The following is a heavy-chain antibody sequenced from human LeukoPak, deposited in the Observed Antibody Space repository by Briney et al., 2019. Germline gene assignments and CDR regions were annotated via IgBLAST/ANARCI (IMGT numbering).Heavy chain of an antibody. CDR3: VTKGRDLGLVVPTAPL. Sequence: PGGSLRLSCAASGFTFGNYAMTWVRQAPGQGLQWVSAISDSGGSTYYADSVKGRFTVSRDNSKNTLYLQMSSLRAEDTALYYCVTKGRDLGLVVPTAPLWGQGTMVTVSS. V-gene: IGHV3-23*01. J-gene: IGHJ3*01. CDR1: GFTFGNYA. CDR2: ISDSGGST. D-gene: IGHD2-2*01.